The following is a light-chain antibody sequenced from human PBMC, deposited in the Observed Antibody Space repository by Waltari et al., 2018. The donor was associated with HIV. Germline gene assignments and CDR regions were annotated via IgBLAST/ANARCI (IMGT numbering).Light chain of an antibody. CDR1: NLGEKY. CDR2: QDR. J-gene: IGLJ2*01. V-gene: IGLV3-1*01. CDR3: QAWDSSTVI. Sequence: SYELTQPPSVSVSPGQTASITCSGENLGEKYACWYQQKPGQSPVVVIYQDRKRPSGIPERISGSNSGNTATLTIHGTQAMDEADYYCQAWDSSTVIFGGGTRLAVL.